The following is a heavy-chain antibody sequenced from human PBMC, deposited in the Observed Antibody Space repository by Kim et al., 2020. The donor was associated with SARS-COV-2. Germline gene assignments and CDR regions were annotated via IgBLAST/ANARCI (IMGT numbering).Heavy chain of an antibody. V-gene: IGHV3-48*02. CDR2: ISSSSNTI. Sequence: GGSLRLSCAASGFTFSSYSMNWVRQAPGKGLEWVSYISSSSNTIYYADSVKGRFTISRDNAKNSLYLQMNSLRDEDTAVYYCARAPIGFGEFIAFDIWGQGTMVTVSS. D-gene: IGHD3-10*01. CDR1: GFTFSSYS. CDR3: ARAPIGFGEFIAFDI. J-gene: IGHJ3*02.